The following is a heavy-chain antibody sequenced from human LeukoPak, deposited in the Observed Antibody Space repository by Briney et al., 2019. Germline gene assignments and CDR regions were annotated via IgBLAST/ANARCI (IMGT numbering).Heavy chain of an antibody. CDR1: GYTFTSYG. D-gene: IGHD4-11*01. Sequence: ASVKVSCKASGYTFTSYGISWVRQAPGQGLEWMGWISAYNGNTNYAQKPQGRVTMTTDTSTSPAYMELRSLRSADTAAYYCARGTTRVVDLYLALTTVVALDYWGQGTLVTVSS. CDR2: ISAYNGNT. V-gene: IGHV1-18*01. CDR3: ARGTTRVVDLYLALTTVVALDY. J-gene: IGHJ4*02.